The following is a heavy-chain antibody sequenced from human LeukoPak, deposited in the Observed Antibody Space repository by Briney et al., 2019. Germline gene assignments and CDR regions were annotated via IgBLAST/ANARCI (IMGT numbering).Heavy chain of an antibody. CDR1: GGSFSGYY. CDR3: ARVTTPFDY. CDR2: INHSGST. D-gene: IGHD4-11*01. V-gene: IGHV4-34*01. Sequence: SETLSLTCAVYGGSFSGYYWSWIRQPPGKGLEWIGEINHSGSTNYNPSLKSRVTISVDTSKNQFSLELSSVTAADTAVYYCARVTTPFDYWGQGTLVTVSS. J-gene: IGHJ4*02.